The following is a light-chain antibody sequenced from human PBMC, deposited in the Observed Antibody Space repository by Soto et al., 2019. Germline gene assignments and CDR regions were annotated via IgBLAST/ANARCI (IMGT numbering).Light chain of an antibody. CDR3: RQRSSWPLT. J-gene: IGKJ4*01. CDR2: DES. Sequence: IVLTQSPATLSLSPGERATLSCRASQSVSRYLAWYQQKPGQAPRLVIYDESNRATGIPARFSGSGSGTDFTLTISSLEPEDFAVYYCRQRSSWPLTFGGGTKVDIK. V-gene: IGKV3-11*01. CDR1: QSVSRY.